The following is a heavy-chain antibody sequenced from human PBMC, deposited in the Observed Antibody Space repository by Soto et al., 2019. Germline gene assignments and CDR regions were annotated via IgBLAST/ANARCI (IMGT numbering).Heavy chain of an antibody. CDR1: GYTLTNYG. CDR3: ATDGPSNSGNLYAFDI. V-gene: IGHV1-18*04. D-gene: IGHD5-12*01. Sequence: QAPLVQSGAEVKKSGASVRVSCKASGYTLTNYGVTWVRQAPGQGLEWLGRVTPYKADTNSAQNLQGRVTMATDTATNTASLELRSLRSDDTAVYFCATDGPSNSGNLYAFDIWGQGTMVTVSA. J-gene: IGHJ3*02. CDR2: VTPYKADT.